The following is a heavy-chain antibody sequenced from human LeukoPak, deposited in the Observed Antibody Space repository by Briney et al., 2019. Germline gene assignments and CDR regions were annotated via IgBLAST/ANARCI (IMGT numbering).Heavy chain of an antibody. CDR1: GFTFSSYG. Sequence: GGSLRLSCAASGFTFSSYGMHWVRQAPGKGLEWVPVISFDGSIKNYADSVKGRFTISRDKSKNTLYLQMNSLRAEDTAVYYCARAGSSPYYYYGMDVWGQGTTVTVSS. V-gene: IGHV3-30-3*01. CDR3: ARAGSSPYYYYGMDV. CDR2: ISFDGSIK. J-gene: IGHJ6*02. D-gene: IGHD6-13*01.